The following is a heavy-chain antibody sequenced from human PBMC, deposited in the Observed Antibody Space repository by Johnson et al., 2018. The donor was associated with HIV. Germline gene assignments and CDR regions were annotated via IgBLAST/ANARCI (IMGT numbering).Heavy chain of an antibody. Sequence: EVQLVESGGGLVQPGGSLRLSCAASGFTVSSNYMSWVRQAPGKGLEWVSVIYSGGSTYYADSVKGRFTISRDNSKNTLYLQMNSLRVEDTAVYYCARDRGSSWANDAFDIWGQGTMVTVSS. CDR2: IYSGGST. CDR1: GFTVSSNY. CDR3: ARDRGSSWANDAFDI. D-gene: IGHD6-13*01. V-gene: IGHV3-66*01. J-gene: IGHJ3*02.